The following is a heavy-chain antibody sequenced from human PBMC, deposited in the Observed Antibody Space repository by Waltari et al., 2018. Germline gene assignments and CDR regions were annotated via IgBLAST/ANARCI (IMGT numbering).Heavy chain of an antibody. D-gene: IGHD3-22*01. CDR3: ARVATKTYSSPVPGRPYYYGMDV. J-gene: IGHJ6*02. Sequence: EEQLVESGGGLAQPGESLRLSCAASGFTFSRYWMDWVRQAPGKGLVWVSRINSDASSTTYADAVKGRFTISRDNGKNTLYVQMNRLRAEDTAVYYCARVATKTYSSPVPGRPYYYGMDVWGQGTTVTVSS. CDR2: INSDASST. V-gene: IGHV3-74*01. CDR1: GFTFSRYW.